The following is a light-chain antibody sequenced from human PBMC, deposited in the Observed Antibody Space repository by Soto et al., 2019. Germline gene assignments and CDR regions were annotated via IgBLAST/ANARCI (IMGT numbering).Light chain of an antibody. CDR3: QTWGTGIVV. CDR2: LNSDGSH. J-gene: IGLJ2*01. CDR1: SGHSSYS. V-gene: IGLV4-69*01. Sequence: QSVLTQSPSASASLGASVKLTCTVSSGHSSYSIAWHQQQPQKGPRYLMKLNSDGSHSKGDGIPDRFSGSSSGAERYLTVAGLQSEDEADYYCQTWGTGIVVFGGGTKVTVL.